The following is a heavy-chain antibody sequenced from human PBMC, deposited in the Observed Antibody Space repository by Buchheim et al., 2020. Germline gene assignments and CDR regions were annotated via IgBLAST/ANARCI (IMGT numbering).Heavy chain of an antibody. CDR1: GFTFSSYA. Sequence: EVQLLESGGGLVQPGGSLRLSCAASGFTFSSYAMSWVRQAPGKGLEWVSAISGSGGSTYYADSVKGRFTISRDNSKNTLYLQMNSLRAEDTAVYYCAKVSYRYDSSGYYNWFDPWGQGTL. CDR2: ISGSGGST. V-gene: IGHV3-23*01. CDR3: AKVSYRYDSSGYYNWFDP. J-gene: IGHJ5*02. D-gene: IGHD3-22*01.